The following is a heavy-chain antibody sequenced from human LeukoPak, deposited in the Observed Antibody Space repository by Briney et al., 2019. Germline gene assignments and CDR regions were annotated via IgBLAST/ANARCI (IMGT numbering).Heavy chain of an antibody. CDR2: IYSSGST. D-gene: IGHD3-9*01. CDR3: ARGAYYDILTGYYRGAFDI. J-gene: IGHJ3*02. Sequence: SETLSLTCTVSGGSISSYYWSWVRQPAGKGLEWIGRIYSSGSTNYNPSLKSRVTMSVDTSKNQFSLKLSSVSAADTAVYYCARGAYYDILTGYYRGAFDIWGQETMVTVSS. CDR1: GGSISSYY. V-gene: IGHV4-4*07.